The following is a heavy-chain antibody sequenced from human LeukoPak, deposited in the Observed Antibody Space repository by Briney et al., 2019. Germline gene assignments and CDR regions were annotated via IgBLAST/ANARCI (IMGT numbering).Heavy chain of an antibody. D-gene: IGHD1-26*01. Sequence: SETLSLTCAVYGESFSGYYLTWIRQSPGKGLEWIAEINHGGSINYNASLKSRVTISADMSKNQVSLRLGSVTAADTAVYYCARLHPNSDFARWHAFDIWGQGTKVIVSS. CDR2: INHGGSI. CDR1: GESFSGYY. J-gene: IGHJ3*02. CDR3: ARLHPNSDFARWHAFDI. V-gene: IGHV4-34*01.